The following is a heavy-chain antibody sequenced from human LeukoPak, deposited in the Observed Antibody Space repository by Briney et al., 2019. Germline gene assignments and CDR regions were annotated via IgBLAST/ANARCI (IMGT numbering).Heavy chain of an antibody. Sequence: GGSLRLSCAASGFTLSSYWMTWVRQAPGKGLEWVAKIKQDGSEKYYVDSVKDRFTISRDNAENSLYLQMNSLRAEDTAVYFCGRGGDGIDVWGQGTTVIVSS. V-gene: IGHV3-7*01. J-gene: IGHJ3*01. CDR1: GFTLSSYW. CDR3: GRGGDGIDV. CDR2: IKQDGSEK.